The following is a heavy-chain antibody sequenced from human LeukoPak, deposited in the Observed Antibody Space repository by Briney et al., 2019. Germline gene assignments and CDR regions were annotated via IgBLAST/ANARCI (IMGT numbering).Heavy chain of an antibody. CDR2: ISNSGRTT. CDR1: GFTFSAYG. J-gene: IGHJ6*02. Sequence: GGSLRLSCAASGFTFSAYGMTWVRQAPGKGLEWVSVISNSGRTTYFADSVKGRFTISRDNSKNTVYLQMNSLSAEDTAVYYCAKVLGSTWRSGMDVWGQGTTVTVSS. D-gene: IGHD6-13*01. V-gene: IGHV3-23*01. CDR3: AKVLGSTWRSGMDV.